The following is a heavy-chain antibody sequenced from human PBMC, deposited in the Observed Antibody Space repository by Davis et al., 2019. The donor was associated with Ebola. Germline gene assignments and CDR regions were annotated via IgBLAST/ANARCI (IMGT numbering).Heavy chain of an antibody. D-gene: IGHD6-6*01. CDR2: ISWNSGSI. CDR3: AKDYSSSSHYYYGMDV. CDR1: GFTFDDYA. Sequence: GGSLRLSCAASGFTFDDYAMPWVRQAPGKGLEWVSGISWNSGSIGYADSVKGRFTISRDNAKNSLYLQMNSLRAEDTALYYCAKDYSSSSHYYYGMDVWGQGTTVTVSS. J-gene: IGHJ6*02. V-gene: IGHV3-9*01.